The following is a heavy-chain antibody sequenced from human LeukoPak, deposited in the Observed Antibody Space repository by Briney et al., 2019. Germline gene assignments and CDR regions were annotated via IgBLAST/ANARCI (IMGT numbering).Heavy chain of an antibody. V-gene: IGHV5-51*01. J-gene: IGHJ4*02. D-gene: IGHD6-13*01. CDR3: ARRSSAAADPFDY. CDR1: GYSLSTYW. CDR2: IYPGDSDT. Sequence: GESLKISCKGSGYSLSTYWIRRVRQMAGKGLEWMGIIYPGDSDTRYSPSFQGQVTISVDKSISTAYLQWSSLKAADTAMYYCARRSSAAADPFDYWGQGTLVTVSS.